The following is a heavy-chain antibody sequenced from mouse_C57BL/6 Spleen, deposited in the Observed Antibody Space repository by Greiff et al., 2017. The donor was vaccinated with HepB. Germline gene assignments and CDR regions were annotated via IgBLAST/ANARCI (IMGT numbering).Heavy chain of an antibody. CDR3: ARRGGPPFDY. CDR2: IDPSDSYT. CDR1: GYTFTSYW. Sequence: QVQLQQPGAELVMPGASVKLSCKASGYTFTSYWMHWVKQRPGQGLEWIGEIDPSDSYTNYNQKFQGKSTLTVDKSSSTAYMQLSSLTSEDSAVYYCARRGGPPFDYWGQGTTLTVSS. D-gene: IGHD3-3*01. J-gene: IGHJ2*01. V-gene: IGHV1-69*01.